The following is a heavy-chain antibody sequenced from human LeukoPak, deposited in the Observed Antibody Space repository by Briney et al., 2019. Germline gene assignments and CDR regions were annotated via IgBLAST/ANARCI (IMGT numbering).Heavy chain of an antibody. CDR2: IYYSGST. V-gene: IGHV4-59*01. Sequence: PSETLSLTCTVSGGSISNYYWSWIRQPPGKGLEWIGFIYYSGSTTYNPSLKSRATISVHTSKIQFSLKLSSVTAADTAVYYCARGTMMVGPWGQGTLVTVSS. D-gene: IGHD3-22*01. J-gene: IGHJ5*02. CDR3: ARGTMMVGP. CDR1: GGSISNYY.